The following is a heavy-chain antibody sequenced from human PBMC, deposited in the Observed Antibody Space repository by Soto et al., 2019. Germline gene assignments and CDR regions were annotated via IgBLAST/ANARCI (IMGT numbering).Heavy chain of an antibody. CDR2: ISGSGGST. V-gene: IGHV3-23*01. Sequence: EVQLLESGGGLVQPGGSLRLSCAASGFTFSSYAMSWVRQAPGKGLEWVSAISGSGGSTYYADSVKGRFTISRDNSKNTLNLQMNSLRAEDTAVYYCEKATAMVPYGMDVWGQGTTVTVSS. CDR1: GFTFSSYA. J-gene: IGHJ6*02. D-gene: IGHD5-18*01. CDR3: EKATAMVPYGMDV.